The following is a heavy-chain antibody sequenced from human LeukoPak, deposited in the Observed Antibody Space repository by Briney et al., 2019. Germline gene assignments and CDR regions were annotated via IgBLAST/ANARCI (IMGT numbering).Heavy chain of an antibody. CDR2: IYSGDNT. J-gene: IGHJ4*02. CDR3: ARDKSGSYSLVGDY. CDR1: GLTVSSNY. D-gene: IGHD1-26*01. V-gene: IGHV3-66*02. Sequence: GGSLRLSCAASGLTVSSNYMSWVRQAPGKGLEWVSIIYSGDNTYYADSVKGRFTISRDNSKNTLYLQMNSLRAEDTAVYYCARDKSGSYSLVGDYWGQGTLVTVSS.